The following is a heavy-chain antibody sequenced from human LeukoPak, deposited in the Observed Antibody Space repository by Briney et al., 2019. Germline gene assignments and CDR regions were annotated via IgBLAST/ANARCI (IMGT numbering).Heavy chain of an antibody. D-gene: IGHD6-13*01. CDR1: GYTFIRYY. CDR3: ARAGGSSSWHTPFDY. Sequence: SVKVSCKASGYTFIRYYMHWVRQAPGQGLEWMGGIIPIFVSANYAQKFQGRVTITADESTSTAYMELRSLRSEDTAVYYCARAGGSSSWHTPFDYWGQGTLVTVSS. J-gene: IGHJ4*02. CDR2: IIPIFVSA. V-gene: IGHV1-69*13.